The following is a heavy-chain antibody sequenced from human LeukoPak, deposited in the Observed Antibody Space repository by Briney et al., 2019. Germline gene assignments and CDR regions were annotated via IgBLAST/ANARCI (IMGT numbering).Heavy chain of an antibody. J-gene: IGHJ3*02. CDR1: GFTFSSYS. CDR3: ARAPGSWGAFDI. D-gene: IGHD3-16*01. CDR2: ISSSSSYI. V-gene: IGHV3-21*01. Sequence: PGGSLRLSCAASGFTFSSYSMNWVRQAPGKGLEWVSSISSSSSYIYYADSVKGRFTISRDNAKNSLYLQMNSLRAEDTAVYYCARAPGSWGAFDIWGQGTMVTVSS.